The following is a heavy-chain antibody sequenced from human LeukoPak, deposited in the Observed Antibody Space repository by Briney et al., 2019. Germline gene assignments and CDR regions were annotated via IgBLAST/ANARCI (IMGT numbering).Heavy chain of an antibody. J-gene: IGHJ4*02. CDR1: GFTFSNYN. Sequence: GGSLRLSCAASGFTFSNYNLNWVRQAPGKGLEWVSYISDGSSTIYYADSVRGRFTISRDNAKNSLYLRINSLRDGDTAVYYCARETVGLDYWGQGTLVTVSS. CDR3: ARETVGLDY. CDR2: ISDGSSTI. D-gene: IGHD4-17*01. V-gene: IGHV3-48*02.